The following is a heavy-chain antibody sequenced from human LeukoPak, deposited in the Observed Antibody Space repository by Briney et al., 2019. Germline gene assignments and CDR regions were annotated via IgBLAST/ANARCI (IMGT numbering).Heavy chain of an antibody. J-gene: IGHJ4*02. Sequence: ASVKVSCKASGYTFTGYYMHWVRQAPGQGLEWMGWINPNSGGTNYAQKCQGRVTMTRDTSISTAYMELSRLRSDDTAVYYCARDPKHYDSSVLHDYWGQGTLVTVSS. CDR3: ARDPKHYDSSVLHDY. V-gene: IGHV1-2*02. D-gene: IGHD3-22*01. CDR1: GYTFTGYY. CDR2: INPNSGGT.